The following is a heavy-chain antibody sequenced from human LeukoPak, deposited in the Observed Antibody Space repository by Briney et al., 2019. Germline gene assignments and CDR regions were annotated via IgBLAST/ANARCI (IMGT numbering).Heavy chain of an antibody. CDR3: ARGLLWFGELFDY. J-gene: IGHJ4*02. CDR2: INSDGSST. D-gene: IGHD3-10*01. Sequence: GGSLRLSCAASGFTFSSYWMHWVRQAPGKGLVWVSRINSDGSSTSYADPVKGRFTISRDNAKNTLYLQMNSLRAEDTAVYYCARGLLWFGELFDYWGQGTLVTVSS. V-gene: IGHV3-74*01. CDR1: GFTFSSYW.